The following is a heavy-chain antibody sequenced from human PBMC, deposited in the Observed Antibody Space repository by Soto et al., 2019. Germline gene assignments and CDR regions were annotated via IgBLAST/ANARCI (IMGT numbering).Heavy chain of an antibody. CDR1: GYTFTTYA. Sequence: SVKASCKASGYTFTTYAMHWVRQAPGQGLEWMGRIIPILGIPNYAQKFQGRVTITADKSTSTAYMELRSLRSDDTAVYYCARDEIYGMDVWGQGTTVTVSS. V-gene: IGHV1-69*04. CDR2: IIPILGIP. J-gene: IGHJ6*02. CDR3: ARDEIYGMDV.